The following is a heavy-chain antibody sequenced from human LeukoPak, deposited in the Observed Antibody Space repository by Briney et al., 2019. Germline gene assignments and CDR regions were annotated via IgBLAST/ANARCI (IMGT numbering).Heavy chain of an antibody. D-gene: IGHD2-2*01. CDR1: GGSISSGSYY. CDR2: IYTSGST. V-gene: IGHV4-61*02. Sequence: PSETLSLTCTVSGGSISSGSYYWSWIRQPAGKGLEWIGRIYTSGSTNYNPSLKSRVTISVDTSKNQFSLKLSSVTAADTAVYYCARGRGSTRINWFDPWGQGTLVTVSS. J-gene: IGHJ5*02. CDR3: ARGRGSTRINWFDP.